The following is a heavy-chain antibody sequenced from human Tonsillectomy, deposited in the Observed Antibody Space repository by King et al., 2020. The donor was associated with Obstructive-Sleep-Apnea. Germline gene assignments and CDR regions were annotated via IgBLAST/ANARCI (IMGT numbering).Heavy chain of an antibody. Sequence: VTLKESGPALVKPTQTLTLTCTFSGFSLTTSGMSVSWIRQPPGKALEWLARIDWDDDRFYTTSLKTRLTISKDNSKNQVVLTMTNMDPVDTATYYCARSGDILTGSYHGMDVWGQGTTVTVSS. CDR2: IDWDDDR. CDR3: ARSGDILTGSYHGMDV. CDR1: GFSLTTSGMS. V-gene: IGHV2-70*04. J-gene: IGHJ6*02. D-gene: IGHD3-9*01.